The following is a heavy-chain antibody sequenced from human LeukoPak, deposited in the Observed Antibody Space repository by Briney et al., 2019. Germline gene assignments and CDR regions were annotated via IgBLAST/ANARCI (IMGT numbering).Heavy chain of an antibody. CDR1: GYTFTSYY. CDR3: ASTVGVVPARFDY. Sequence: GASVKVSCKASGYTFTSYYMHWVRQAPGQGLEWMGRINPNSGGTNYAQKFQGRVTMTRDTSISTAYMELSRLRSDDTAVYYCASTVGVVPARFDYWGQGTLVTVSS. D-gene: IGHD2-2*01. V-gene: IGHV1-2*06. CDR2: INPNSGGT. J-gene: IGHJ4*02.